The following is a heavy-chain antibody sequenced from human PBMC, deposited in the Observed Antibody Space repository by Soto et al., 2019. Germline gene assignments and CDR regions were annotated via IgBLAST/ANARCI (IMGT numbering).Heavy chain of an antibody. V-gene: IGHV3-30-3*01. CDR1: EFTFSLYA. J-gene: IGHJ3*02. D-gene: IGHD2-21*02. CDR2: ISYDGSNK. Sequence: QVQLVESGGGVVQPGRSLRLSCAASEFTFSLYAMHWLRQAPGKGLEWVAVISYDGSNKYYADSVKGRFTIYRDNSKVTLYLQMNSLGAEDTSVYYCARYIVVVTATYAFDIWGQGTMVTVSS. CDR3: ARYIVVVTATYAFDI.